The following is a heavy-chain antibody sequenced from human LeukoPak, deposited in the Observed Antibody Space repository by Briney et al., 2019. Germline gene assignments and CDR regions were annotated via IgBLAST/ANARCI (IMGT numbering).Heavy chain of an antibody. CDR1: GYTFTSYG. CDR2: IIPIFGTA. J-gene: IGHJ5*02. Sequence: SVKVSCKASGYTFTSYGISWVRQAPGQGLEWMGGIIPIFGTANYAQKFQGRVTITADESTSTAYMELSSLRSEDTAVYYCARKRGQPGLLPNSNWFDPWGQGTLVTVSS. CDR3: ARKRGQPGLLPNSNWFDP. D-gene: IGHD3-10*01. V-gene: IGHV1-69*13.